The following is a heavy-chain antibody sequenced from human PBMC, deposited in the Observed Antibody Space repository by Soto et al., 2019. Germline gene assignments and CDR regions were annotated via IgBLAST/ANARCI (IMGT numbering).Heavy chain of an antibody. CDR1: GFTFSNYV. CDR2: ISGSGTNT. J-gene: IGHJ4*02. Sequence: EVQVVDSGGGSVQPGGSLRLSCVASGFTFSNYVMNWARQAPTKGLEWVSSISGSGTNTYYADSVKGRFTISRVNYKNTLFLQMDSLRAEDTAVYFCAKAANKAPYFDYWGQGTLVSVSS. D-gene: IGHD6-25*01. CDR3: AKAANKAPYFDY. V-gene: IGHV3-23*04.